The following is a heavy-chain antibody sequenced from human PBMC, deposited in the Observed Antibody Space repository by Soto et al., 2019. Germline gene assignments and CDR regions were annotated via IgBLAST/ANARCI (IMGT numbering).Heavy chain of an antibody. Sequence: PSETLSLTCTVSGGSISTSSYYWGWFRQPPGKGLEWIGSMYYSGSTYYNPSLNSRVTISVDASKNQFSLKLSSVTAADTAVYNCGRHYWVFRYQNGMDIWGQGTTVTVSS. CDR3: GRHYWVFRYQNGMDI. CDR2: MYYSGST. CDR1: GGSISTSSYY. J-gene: IGHJ6*02. D-gene: IGHD2-8*02. V-gene: IGHV4-39*01.